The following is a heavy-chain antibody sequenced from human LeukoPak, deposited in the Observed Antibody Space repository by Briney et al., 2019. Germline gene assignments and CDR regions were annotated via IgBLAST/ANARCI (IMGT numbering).Heavy chain of an antibody. Sequence: SETLSLTCAVYGGSFSGYYWSWIRQPPGKGLEWIGEINHSGSTNYNPSIKSRVTISVDKSKNQFSLKLSSVTAADTAVYYCARVYRATVVTPRWFDPWGQGTLVTVSS. D-gene: IGHD4-23*01. CDR1: GGSFSGYY. V-gene: IGHV4-34*01. CDR3: ARVYRATVVTPRWFDP. CDR2: INHSGST. J-gene: IGHJ5*02.